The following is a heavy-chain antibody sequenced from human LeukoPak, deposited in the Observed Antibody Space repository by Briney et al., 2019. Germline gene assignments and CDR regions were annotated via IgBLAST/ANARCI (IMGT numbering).Heavy chain of an antibody. CDR1: GGSISSSSYY. Sequence: SETLSLTCTVSGGSISSSSYYWGWIRQPPGKGLEWIGSIYYSGSTYYNPSLKSRVTISVDTSKNQFSLKLSSVTAADTAVYYCSRTHRNQGGMVVWGQGTTVTVSS. V-gene: IGHV4-39*01. D-gene: IGHD1-14*01. CDR3: SRTHRNQGGMVV. J-gene: IGHJ6*02. CDR2: IYYSGST.